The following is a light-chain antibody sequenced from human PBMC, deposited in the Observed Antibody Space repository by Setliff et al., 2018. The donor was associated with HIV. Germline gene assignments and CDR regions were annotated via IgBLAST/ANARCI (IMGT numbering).Light chain of an antibody. CDR3: SSYTSSSTVV. Sequence: QSALTQPPSVSGSPGQSVTISCTGTGKDVGGYNRVSWYQQPPGTAPKLMLYEVNNRPSGVPDRFTGSKSGNTASLTIFGLRAEDEADYYCSSYTSSSTVVFGTGTKVTVL. V-gene: IGLV2-18*02. CDR1: GKDVGGYNR. J-gene: IGLJ1*01. CDR2: EVN.